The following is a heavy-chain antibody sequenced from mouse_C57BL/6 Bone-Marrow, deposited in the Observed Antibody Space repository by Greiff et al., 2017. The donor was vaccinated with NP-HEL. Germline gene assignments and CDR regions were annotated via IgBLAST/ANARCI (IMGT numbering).Heavy chain of an antibody. CDR1: GYTFTSYT. CDR2: INPSSGYT. CDR3: ARSVY. J-gene: IGHJ2*01. V-gene: IGHV1-4*01. Sequence: QVQLQQSGAELARPGASVKMSCKASGYTFTSYTMHWVKQRPGPGLEWIGYINPSSGYTKSNQKFKDKATLTADQASSTAYMQLSSLTSEDSAVYYCARSVYWGQGTTRTVAS.